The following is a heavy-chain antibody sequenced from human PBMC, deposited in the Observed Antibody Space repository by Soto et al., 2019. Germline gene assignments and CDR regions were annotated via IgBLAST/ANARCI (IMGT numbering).Heavy chain of an antibody. CDR2: IYYSGST. D-gene: IGHD3-10*01. J-gene: IGHJ4*02. CDR3: ARGYGSGSYFDY. V-gene: IGHV4-31*03. Sequence: QVQLQESGPGLVKPSQTLSLTCTVSGGSISSGGYYWSWIRQHPGKGLEWIGYIYYSGSTYYNPSLKGRVTIYVDTSKKQFSLKLSSVTAADTAVYYCARGYGSGSYFDYWGQGTLVTVSS. CDR1: GGSISSGGYY.